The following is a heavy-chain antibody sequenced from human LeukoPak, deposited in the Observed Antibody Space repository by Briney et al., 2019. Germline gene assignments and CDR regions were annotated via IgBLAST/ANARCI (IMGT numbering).Heavy chain of an antibody. CDR1: GGSFSGYY. Sequence: SETLSLTCAVYGGSFSGYYWSWIRHTPGKGLEWIGEINHSGSTNYNPSLKSRVTISVDTSKNQFSLKLSSVTAADTAVYYCARGGRITMVRGGHPYYFDYWGQGTLVTVSS. CDR2: INHSGST. CDR3: ARGGRITMVRGGHPYYFDY. J-gene: IGHJ4*02. D-gene: IGHD3-10*01. V-gene: IGHV4-34*01.